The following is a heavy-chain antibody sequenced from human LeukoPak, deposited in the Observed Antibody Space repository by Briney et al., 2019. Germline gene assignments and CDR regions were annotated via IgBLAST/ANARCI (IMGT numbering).Heavy chain of an antibody. CDR3: ARGRWYDSIDLRDTPIDY. Sequence: ASVKVSCKASGGTFSSYAISWVRQAPGQGLEWMGGIIPIFGTANYAQKFQGRVTITADESTSTAYMELSSLRSEDTAVYYCARGRWYDSIDLRDTPIDYWGQGTLVTVSS. D-gene: IGHD3-22*01. CDR1: GGTFSSYA. V-gene: IGHV1-69*13. J-gene: IGHJ4*02. CDR2: IIPIFGTA.